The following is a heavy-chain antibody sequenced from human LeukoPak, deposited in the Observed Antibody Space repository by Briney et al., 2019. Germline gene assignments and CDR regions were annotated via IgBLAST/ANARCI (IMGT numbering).Heavy chain of an antibody. CDR2: IYYSGST. CDR1: GGSISSSSYY. J-gene: IGHJ5*02. CDR3: ARLPSSVHYWFPSGWFDP. Sequence: PSETLSLTCTVSGGSISSSSYYWGWIRQPPGKGLEWIGSIYYSGSTYYNPSLKSRVTISVDTSKNQFSLKLSSVTAADTAVYYCARLPSSVHYWFPSGWFDPWGQGTLVTVSS. V-gene: IGHV4-39*01. D-gene: IGHD2-8*02.